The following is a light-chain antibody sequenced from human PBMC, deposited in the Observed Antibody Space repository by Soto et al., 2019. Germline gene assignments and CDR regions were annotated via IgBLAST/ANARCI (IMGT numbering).Light chain of an antibody. J-gene: IGLJ2*01. CDR2: EVS. CDR1: SSDVGASNY. Sequence: QSVLTQPASVSGSPGQSITISCTGTSSDVGASNYVSWYRHHPGKAPKLMIYEVSNRPSGVSNRFSGSKSDYTASLTISGLQAEDEADYYCSSYTRTTHVVFGGGTKVTVL. CDR3: SSYTRTTHVV. V-gene: IGLV2-14*01.